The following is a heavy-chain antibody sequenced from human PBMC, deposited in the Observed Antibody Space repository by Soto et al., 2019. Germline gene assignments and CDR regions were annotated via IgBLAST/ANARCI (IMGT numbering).Heavy chain of an antibody. V-gene: IGHV1-69*02. CDR1: GGTFSCYT. J-gene: IGHJ4*02. Sequence: QVQLVQSGAEGKRPGSSVKVSCKASGGTFSCYTLRWVRQAPGQGLEWMGTSIPIIAMTNDAQKFHGRVTITADNPTSIVYMELSSLRSEDTAMYYWGRSKPGDYCDCWGQGTQVTVSS. D-gene: IGHD3-10*01. CDR3: GRSKPGDYCDC. CDR2: SIPIIAMT.